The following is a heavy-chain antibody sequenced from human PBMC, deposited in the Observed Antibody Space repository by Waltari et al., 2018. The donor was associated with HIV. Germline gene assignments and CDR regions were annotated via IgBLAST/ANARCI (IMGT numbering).Heavy chain of an antibody. CDR3: ARQLPYSNYLCYFDR. Sequence: QLQLQESGPGLVKPSETLSRTCTVSGGSISSSRDHWGWIRQPPGKGLAWIESISYSGITDADPSRKSRVTISVDTSRNQFCLKLSSVTDADTSGYYCARQLPYSNYLCYFDRWRRVTLVTVSS. CDR2: ISYSGIT. V-gene: IGHV4-39*01. J-gene: IGHJ2*01. CDR1: GGSISSSRDH. D-gene: IGHD4-4*01.